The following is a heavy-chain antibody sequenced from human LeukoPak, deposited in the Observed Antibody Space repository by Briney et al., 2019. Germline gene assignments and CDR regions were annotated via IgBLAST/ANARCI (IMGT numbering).Heavy chain of an antibody. CDR3: AKHVVLDYYYYYYMDV. CDR1: GFTFSSYG. V-gene: IGHV3-23*01. CDR2: ISGSGGRT. Sequence: PGGSLRLSCATSGFTFSSYGLSWVRQAPGKGLEWVSTISGSGGRTYHADSVKGRFTISRDNSKNTLYLQMNSLRAEDTAVYYCAKHVVLDYYYYYYMDVWGKGTTVTVSS. D-gene: IGHD6-6*01. J-gene: IGHJ6*03.